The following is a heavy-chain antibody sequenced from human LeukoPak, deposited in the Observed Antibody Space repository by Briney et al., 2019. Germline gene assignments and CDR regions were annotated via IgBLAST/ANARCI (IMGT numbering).Heavy chain of an antibody. V-gene: IGHV3-64*01. J-gene: IGHJ4*02. Sequence: GGSLRLSCAASGFTFTTYTIHWVRQAPGKGLEYVSAVVGNGGTTYYANSVKGRFTISRDNSKNAVYLQMGSLRAEDTAVYYCARERAFYYFDYWGQGALVTVSS. CDR2: VVGNGGTT. CDR3: ARERAFYYFDY. CDR1: GFTFTTYT.